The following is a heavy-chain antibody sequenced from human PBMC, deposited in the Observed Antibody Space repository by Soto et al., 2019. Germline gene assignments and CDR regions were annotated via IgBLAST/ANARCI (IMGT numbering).Heavy chain of an antibody. Sequence: SETLSLTCTVSGGSISSGGYYWSWIRQHPGKGLEWIGYIYYSGSTYYNPSLKSRVTISVDTSKNQFSLKLSSVTAADTAVYYCARVGYYYGSGSYSIFDYWGQGTRVTVSS. CDR3: ARVGYYYGSGSYSIFDY. D-gene: IGHD3-10*01. CDR2: IYYSGST. J-gene: IGHJ4*02. CDR1: GGSISSGGYY. V-gene: IGHV4-31*03.